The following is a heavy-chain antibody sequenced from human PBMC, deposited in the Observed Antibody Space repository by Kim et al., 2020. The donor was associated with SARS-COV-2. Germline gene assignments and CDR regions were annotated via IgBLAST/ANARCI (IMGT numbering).Heavy chain of an antibody. CDR3: TTARALEWLLPFYAGLDV. D-gene: IGHD3-3*01. Sequence: GGSLRLSCATSGFTFTNAWMNWVRQAPGKGLEWVGRIRSKTDGGATDYAAPVKGRFTISRDESKNTLNLQMNSLKTEDTAVYYCTTARALEWLLPFYAGLDVWGQVTSVTV. CDR1: GFTFTNAW. J-gene: IGHJ6*02. V-gene: IGHV3-15*01. CDR2: IRSKTDGGAT.